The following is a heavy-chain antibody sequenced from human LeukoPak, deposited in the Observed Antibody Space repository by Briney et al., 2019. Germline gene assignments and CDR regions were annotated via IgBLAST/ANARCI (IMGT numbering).Heavy chain of an antibody. CDR3: ARGMEYGDPEAGY. D-gene: IGHD4-17*01. CDR1: GYTFTSYE. J-gene: IGHJ4*02. Sequence: GSSVKASCKPSGYTFTSYEINWGRDATGHGLGRGGGGNPKSGSTGYAEKFQDRVTMTRNTSISTAYIELSSLRSEDTAVYYCARGMEYGDPEAGYWGQGTLVTVSS. V-gene: IGHV1-8*01. CDR2: GNPKSGST.